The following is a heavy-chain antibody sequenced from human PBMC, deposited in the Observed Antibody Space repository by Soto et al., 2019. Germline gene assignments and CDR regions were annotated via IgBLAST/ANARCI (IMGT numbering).Heavy chain of an antibody. CDR1: GGSISSGDYY. Sequence: SETLSLTCTVSGGSISSGDYYWSWIRQPPGKGLEWIGYIYYSGSTYYNPSLKSRVTISVDTSKNQFSLKLSSVTAADTAVYYCATDSQDGYLNCFHPWGQGTVVT. V-gene: IGHV4-30-4*01. D-gene: IGHD3-22*01. J-gene: IGHJ5*02. CDR3: ATDSQDGYLNCFHP. CDR2: IYYSGST.